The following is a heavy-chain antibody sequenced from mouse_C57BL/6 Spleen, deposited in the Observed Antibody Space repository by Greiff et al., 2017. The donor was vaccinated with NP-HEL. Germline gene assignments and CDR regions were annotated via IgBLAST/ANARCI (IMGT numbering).Heavy chain of an antibody. V-gene: IGHV1-52*01. D-gene: IGHD1-1*01. CDR3: ARGGVTTVVADAMDY. J-gene: IGHJ4*01. Sequence: QVQLQQPGAELVRPGSSVKLSCKASGYTFTSYWMHWVKQRPIQGLEWIGNIDPSDSETHYNQKFKDKATLTVDKSSSTAYMQLSSLTSEDSAVYYCARGGVTTVVADAMDYWGQGTSVTVSS. CDR1: GYTFTSYW. CDR2: IDPSDSET.